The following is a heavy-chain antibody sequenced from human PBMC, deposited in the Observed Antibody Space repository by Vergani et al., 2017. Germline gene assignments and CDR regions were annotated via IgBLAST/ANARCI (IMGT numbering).Heavy chain of an antibody. Sequence: QLQLQESDPGLVKPSETLSLTCTVSGGSISSYYWSWIRQPPGKGLEWIGYIYYSGSTNYNPSLKSRVTISVDTSKNQFSLKLSSVTAADTAVYYCARGAHYYYYYMDVWGKGTTVTVSS. CDR3: ARGAHYYYYYMDV. CDR1: GGSISSYY. J-gene: IGHJ6*03. CDR2: IYYSGST. V-gene: IGHV4-59*01.